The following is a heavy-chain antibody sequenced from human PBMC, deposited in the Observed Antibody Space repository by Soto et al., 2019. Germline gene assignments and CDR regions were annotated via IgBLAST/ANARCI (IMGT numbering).Heavy chain of an antibody. Sequence: HPGGSLRLSCAASGFTFSSYAMTWVRQAPGKGLEWVSAISGSGANTYYADSVKGRFTISRDNSKNTLYLQMNSLRAEDTAVYYCAKLYDFWSGEDYWGQGTLVTVSS. V-gene: IGHV3-23*01. CDR3: AKLYDFWSGEDY. CDR1: GFTFSSYA. J-gene: IGHJ4*02. CDR2: ISGSGANT. D-gene: IGHD3-3*01.